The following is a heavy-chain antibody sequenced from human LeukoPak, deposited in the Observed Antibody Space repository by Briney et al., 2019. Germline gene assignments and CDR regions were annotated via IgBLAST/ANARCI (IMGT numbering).Heavy chain of an antibody. V-gene: IGHV1-8*01. J-gene: IGHJ4*02. CDR1: GYTFINND. Sequence: ASVKVSCKASGYTFINNDINWVRQASGQGLEWMGWMNSKSGNTGYAQKFQGRVTMTRNTSISTAYMELTSLRSEDTAVYYYARGRVNSGWYVDYWGQGTLVAVSS. CDR3: ARGRVNSGWYVDY. CDR2: MNSKSGNT. D-gene: IGHD6-19*01.